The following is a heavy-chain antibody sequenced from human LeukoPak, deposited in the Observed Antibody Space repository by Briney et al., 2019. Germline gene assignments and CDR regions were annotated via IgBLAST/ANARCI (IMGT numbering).Heavy chain of an antibody. CDR3: ARSLSTAGIDF. CDR2: VYHSGTT. Sequence: KPSETLSLTCAVSGYSINTGRYWGWIRQPPGKGLEWIGSVYHSGTTFYNPSLKSRLTISVDTSKNQFSLNLRSVTAADTAVYHCARSLSTAGIDFWGQGTLVTVSS. V-gene: IGHV4-38-2*01. D-gene: IGHD2-2*01. CDR1: GYSINTGRY. J-gene: IGHJ4*02.